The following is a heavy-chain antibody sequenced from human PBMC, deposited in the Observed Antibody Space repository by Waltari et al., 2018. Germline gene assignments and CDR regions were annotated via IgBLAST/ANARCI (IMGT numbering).Heavy chain of an antibody. CDR3: ARERGYCSSSSCLVTVADRYWYFDH. CDR1: GGSFSGYY. V-gene: IGHV4-34*01. D-gene: IGHD2-2*01. Sequence: QVQLQQWGAGLLKSSETLSLTCAVYGGSFSGYYWSWIRQPPGKGLEWIGEINHSGSTNYNPSLKSRVTISVDTSKNQFSLKLSSVTAADTAVYYCARERGYCSSSSCLVTVADRYWYFDHWGRGTLVTVSS. CDR2: INHSGST. J-gene: IGHJ2*01.